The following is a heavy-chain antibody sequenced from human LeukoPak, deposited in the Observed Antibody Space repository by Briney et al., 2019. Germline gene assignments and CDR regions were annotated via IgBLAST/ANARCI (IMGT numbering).Heavy chain of an antibody. V-gene: IGHV4-59*01. D-gene: IGHD2-15*01. CDR2: IYYSGST. J-gene: IGHJ4*02. CDR1: GGSISSYY. Sequence: SETLSLTCTVSGGSISSYYWSWIRQPPGKGLGWIGYIYYSGSTNYNPSLKSRVTISVDTSKNQFSLKLSSVTAADTAVYYCARGLRYCSGGSCYLFDYWGQGTLVTVSS. CDR3: ARGLRYCSGGSCYLFDY.